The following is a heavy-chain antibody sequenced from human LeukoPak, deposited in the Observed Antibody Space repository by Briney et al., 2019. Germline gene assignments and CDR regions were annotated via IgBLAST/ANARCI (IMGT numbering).Heavy chain of an antibody. CDR1: RFTFSSYS. D-gene: IGHD5-24*01. J-gene: IGHJ6*03. V-gene: IGHV3-21*01. CDR2: ISSSSSYI. CDR3: ARAEMANSWDYMDV. Sequence: SGGSLRLSCAASRFTFSSYSMNWVRQAPGKGLEWVSSISSSSSYIYYADSVKGRFTISRDNAKNSLYLQMNSLRAEDTAVYYCARAEMANSWDYMDVWGKGTTVTVSS.